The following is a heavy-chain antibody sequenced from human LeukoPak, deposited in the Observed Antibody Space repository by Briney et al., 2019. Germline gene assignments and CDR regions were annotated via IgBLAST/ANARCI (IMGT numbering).Heavy chain of an antibody. J-gene: IGHJ4*02. D-gene: IGHD1-26*01. CDR1: GYTFTSYG. CDR3: AREARSGSYYPFDY. Sequence: ASVKVSCKASGYTFTSYGISWVRQAPGQGLEWMGWINAYNGNTNYAQKLQGRVTMTTDTSTSTAYMELRSLRSDDTAVYYCAREARSGSYYPFDYWGQGTLVTVSS. CDR2: INAYNGNT. V-gene: IGHV1-18*01.